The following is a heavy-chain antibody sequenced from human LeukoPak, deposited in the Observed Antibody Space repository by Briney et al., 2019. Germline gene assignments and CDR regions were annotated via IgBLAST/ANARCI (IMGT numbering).Heavy chain of an antibody. CDR1: SGSIRSYY. D-gene: IGHD4-23*01. Sequence: PSETLSLTCTVSSGSIRSYYWTWIRQPPGKGLEWIGDISPSGSTDYNPSLKSRVTISIDTSKNQFSLKLSSVTAADTAVYYCVTDYGGNSDWYFDLWGRGTLVTVSS. CDR2: ISPSGST. V-gene: IGHV4-4*09. J-gene: IGHJ2*01. CDR3: VTDYGGNSDWYFDL.